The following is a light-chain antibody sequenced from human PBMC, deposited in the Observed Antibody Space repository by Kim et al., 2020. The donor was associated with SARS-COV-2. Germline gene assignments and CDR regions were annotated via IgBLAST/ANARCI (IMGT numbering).Light chain of an antibody. CDR1: QSISNY. Sequence: SASVGDRVTITCRASQSISNYLNWYQHKPGTAPTLLVYAASNLESGVPSRFSASGSGTDFTLTISGLQLEDLATYYCQQSYSTPRTFGQGTKLEI. CDR3: QQSYSTPRT. CDR2: AAS. V-gene: IGKV1-39*01. J-gene: IGKJ2*01.